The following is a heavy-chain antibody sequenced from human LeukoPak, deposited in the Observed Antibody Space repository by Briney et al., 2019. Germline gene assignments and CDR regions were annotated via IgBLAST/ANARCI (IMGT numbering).Heavy chain of an antibody. CDR1: GFTFSSYA. CDR3: ARGSAAPLLYYYYFMDV. D-gene: IGHD2-21*01. J-gene: IGHJ6*03. V-gene: IGHV3-30*04. Sequence: GGSLRLSCAASGFTFSSYAMHWVRQAPGKGLEWVAVISYDGSNKYYADSVKGRLTISRDNSKNTLYLQMNSLRAEDTAVYYCARGSAAPLLYYYYFMDVWGKGTTVTVSS. CDR2: ISYDGSNK.